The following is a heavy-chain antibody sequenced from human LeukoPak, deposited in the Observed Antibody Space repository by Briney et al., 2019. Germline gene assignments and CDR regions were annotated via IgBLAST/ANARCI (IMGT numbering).Heavy chain of an antibody. Sequence: SVTVSCKASGCTFSTYPINWVRQAPGQGLEWTGRIIPILSQSNYAQKFQGTVSITADEFTDTAYMELSSLRSEDTAVYYCATGTSYRDSFDVWGQGTMVTVSS. CDR3: ATGTSYRDSFDV. CDR2: IIPILSQS. D-gene: IGHD3/OR15-3a*01. V-gene: IGHV1-69*11. CDR1: GCTFSTYP. J-gene: IGHJ3*01.